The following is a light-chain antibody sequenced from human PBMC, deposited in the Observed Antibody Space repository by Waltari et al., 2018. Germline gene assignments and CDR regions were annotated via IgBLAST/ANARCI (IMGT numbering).Light chain of an antibody. CDR1: TLGEKS. CDR2: QDS. J-gene: IGLJ2*01. Sequence: SYDLTQPPSVSVSPGRTATITCSGPTLGEKSVSWYQRKPGQSPVLVLYQDSKRPPGIPERFSGSNSGNTATLTISGTQAMDEADYYCQAWDTSAVVFGGGTKVTVL. CDR3: QAWDTSAVV. V-gene: IGLV3-1*01.